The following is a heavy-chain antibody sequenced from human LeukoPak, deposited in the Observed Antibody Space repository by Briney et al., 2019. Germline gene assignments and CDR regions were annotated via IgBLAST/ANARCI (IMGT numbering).Heavy chain of an antibody. J-gene: IGHJ4*02. Sequence: PSGGSLRLSCAASGFTFSSYAMSWVRQAPGKGLEWLSGISGSGGTTFYADSVKGRFTISRDNSKNTVFLQMNSLRAEDTAVFYCAKESGYSYGTVDCWGQGTLVTVFS. CDR3: AKESGYSYGTVDC. V-gene: IGHV3-23*01. D-gene: IGHD5-18*01. CDR1: GFTFSSYA. CDR2: ISGSGGTT.